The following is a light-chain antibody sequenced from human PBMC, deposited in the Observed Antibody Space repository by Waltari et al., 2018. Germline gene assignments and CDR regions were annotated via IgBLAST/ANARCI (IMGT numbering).Light chain of an antibody. V-gene: IGLV10-54*04. CDR2: RNN. J-gene: IGLJ1*01. CDR1: SNNVGNRG. CDR3: SAWDSSLSGYV. Sequence: QAGLTQPPSMSKDLRQTATLTCTGHSNNVGNRGAAWLQHHQGHPPKLLSYRNNNRPSGISERFSAYRSGNTAFLTITGRQPEDEADYYCSAWDSSLSGYVFGTGTRLTVL.